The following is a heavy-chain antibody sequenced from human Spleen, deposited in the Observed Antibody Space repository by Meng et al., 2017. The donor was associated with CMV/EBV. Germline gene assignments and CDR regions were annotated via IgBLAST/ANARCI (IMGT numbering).Heavy chain of an antibody. D-gene: IGHD2-2*01. CDR3: AKEDIVVVPAAVAGDYYYYGMDV. V-gene: IGHV3-74*01. Sequence: GESLKISCAASGFTFSSYWMHWVRQAPGKGLVWVSRINSDGSSTSYADSVKGRFTISRDNAKNTLYLQMNSLRAEATAVYYCAKEDIVVVPAAVAGDYYYYGMDVWGQGTTVTVSS. CDR2: INSDGSST. CDR1: GFTFSSYW. J-gene: IGHJ6*02.